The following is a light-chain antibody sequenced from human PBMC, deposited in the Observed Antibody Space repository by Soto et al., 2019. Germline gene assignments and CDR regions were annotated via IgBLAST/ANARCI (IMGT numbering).Light chain of an antibody. CDR1: QSVSSNY. CDR2: SAF. V-gene: IGKV3-20*01. J-gene: IGKJ1*01. CDR3: QYYGSSPWT. Sequence: EIVLTQSPGTLSLSPGERGTLSCRASQSVSSNYLAWYQQKPGQAPRLLIYSAFSRATGIPERFSGSESGTDFTPTISRLEPEDFAVYYCQYYGSSPWTFGQGTKVEIK.